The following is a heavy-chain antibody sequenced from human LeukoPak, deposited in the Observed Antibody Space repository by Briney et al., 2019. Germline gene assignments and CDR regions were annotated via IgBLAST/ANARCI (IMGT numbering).Heavy chain of an antibody. J-gene: IGHJ6*02. CDR1: GGSISSHY. Sequence: PSETLSLTCTVSGGSISSHYWSWIRQPPGKGLEWIGEINHSGSTNYNPSLKSRVTISVDTSKNQFSLKLSSVTAADTAVYYCARGDRPPHYGSGSYYGLTSFAYYYYGMDVWGQGTTVTVSS. V-gene: IGHV4-34*01. CDR2: INHSGST. D-gene: IGHD3-10*01. CDR3: ARGDRPPHYGSGSYYGLTSFAYYYYGMDV.